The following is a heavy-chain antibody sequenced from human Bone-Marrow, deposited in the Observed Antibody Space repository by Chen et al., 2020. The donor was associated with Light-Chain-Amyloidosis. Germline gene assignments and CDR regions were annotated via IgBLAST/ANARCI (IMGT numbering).Heavy chain of an antibody. J-gene: IGHJ6*02. CDR3: ASRASTSSSGSYYSGLDV. CDR1: GFTFSSYA. V-gene: IGHV3-30-3*01. D-gene: IGHD6-6*01. CDR2: ISYDGSNK. Sequence: QVQLVESGGGVVQPGRSLRLSCAASGFTFSSYAMHWVRQAPGKGLEWVAVISYDGSNKYYADSVKGLFTISRDNSKNTLYLQMNSLRAEDTAVYYCASRASTSSSGSYYSGLDVWGQGTTVTVSS.